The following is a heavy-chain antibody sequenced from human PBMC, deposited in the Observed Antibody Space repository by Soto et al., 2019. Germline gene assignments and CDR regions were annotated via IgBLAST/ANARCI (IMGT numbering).Heavy chain of an antibody. CDR3: ARDRMAYCSSTSCYHFDY. D-gene: IGHD2-2*01. Sequence: PGGALRLSCAASGFTFSSYSMNWVRQAPGKGLEWVSSISSSSSYIYYADSVKGRFTISRDNAKNSLYLQMNSLRAEDTAVYYCARDRMAYCSSTSCYHFDYWGQGTLVTVSS. V-gene: IGHV3-21*01. J-gene: IGHJ4*02. CDR1: GFTFSSYS. CDR2: ISSSSSYI.